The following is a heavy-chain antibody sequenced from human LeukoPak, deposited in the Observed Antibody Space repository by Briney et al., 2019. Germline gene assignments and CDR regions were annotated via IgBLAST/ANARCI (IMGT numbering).Heavy chain of an antibody. CDR2: ISWDGGST. V-gene: IGHV3-43D*03. J-gene: IGHJ5*02. CDR3: AKDGSKAAGTNWFDP. D-gene: IGHD6-13*01. Sequence: GGSLRLSCAASGFTFDDYAMHWVRQAPGKGLEWVSLISWDGGSTYYADSVKGRFTISRDNSKNSLYLQMNSPRAEDTALYYCAKDGSKAAGTNWFDPWGQGTLVTVSS. CDR1: GFTFDDYA.